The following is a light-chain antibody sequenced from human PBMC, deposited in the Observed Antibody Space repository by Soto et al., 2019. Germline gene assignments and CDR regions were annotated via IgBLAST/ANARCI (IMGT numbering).Light chain of an antibody. CDR2: S. CDR3: SSYTSSSTLVV. CDR1: SSDVGGYNY. V-gene: IGLV2-14*01. J-gene: IGLJ2*01. Sequence: QLVLTQPASVSGSPGQSITISCTGTSSDVGGYNYVSWYQQHPGKAPKLISNRPSGASNRFSGSKSGNTASLTISGLQAEDEADYYCSSYTSSSTLVVFGGGTKLTVL.